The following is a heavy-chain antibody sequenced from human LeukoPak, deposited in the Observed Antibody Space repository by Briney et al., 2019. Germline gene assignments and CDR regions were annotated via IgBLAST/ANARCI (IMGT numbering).Heavy chain of an antibody. V-gene: IGHV3-30-3*01. CDR1: GFTFRNYV. CDR3: AREGFYGSGSPPSLYFDY. CDR2: TSSDLNVK. D-gene: IGHD3-10*01. Sequence: GGSLRLSCAASGFTFRNYVIHWVRQAPGKGLEWVAVTSSDLNVKLYADSVRGRFTISRDNSRSTLYLQMNSLRPEDTAIYYCAREGFYGSGSPPSLYFDYWGQGTLVTVSS. J-gene: IGHJ4*02.